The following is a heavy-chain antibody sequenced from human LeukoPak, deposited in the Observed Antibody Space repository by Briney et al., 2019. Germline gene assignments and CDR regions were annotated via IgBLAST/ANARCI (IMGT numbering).Heavy chain of an antibody. V-gene: IGHV3-21*01. J-gene: IGHJ4*02. CDR1: GFTFSSYS. Sequence: PGGSLRLPCAASGFTFSSYSMNWVRQAPGKGLEWVSSISSSSSYIYYADSVKGRFTISRDNAKNSLYLQMNSLRAEDTAVYYCARDRPVVPAAIRNDYWGQGTLVTVSS. D-gene: IGHD2-2*01. CDR3: ARDRPVVPAAIRNDY. CDR2: ISSSSSYI.